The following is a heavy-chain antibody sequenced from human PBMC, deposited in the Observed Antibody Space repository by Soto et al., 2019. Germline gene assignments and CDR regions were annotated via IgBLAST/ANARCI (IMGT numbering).Heavy chain of an antibody. Sequence: SETLSLTCTVSDGSISTYFCNWIRQPAGKGLEWIGRIDNSGNTNYNPSLKSRVTMSADTSRNQFSLKLNSVTAADTAVYYCARGGQDFWSGPFDYWGQGALVTVSS. CDR2: IDNSGNT. CDR3: ARGGQDFWSGPFDY. J-gene: IGHJ4*02. V-gene: IGHV4-4*07. CDR1: DGSISTYF. D-gene: IGHD3-3*01.